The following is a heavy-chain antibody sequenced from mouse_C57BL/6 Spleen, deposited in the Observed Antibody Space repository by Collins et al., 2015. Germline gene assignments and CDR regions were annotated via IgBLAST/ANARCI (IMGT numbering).Heavy chain of an antibody. D-gene: IGHD3-2*02. J-gene: IGHJ2*01. CDR3: ARLRLQPYYFDY. CDR1: GFNIKSTY. V-gene: IGHV14-3*01. CDR2: IDPANGDT. Sequence: ELVRPGASVKLSCTASGFNIKSTYMHWVKQRPEQGLEWIGRIDPANGDTKYAPKFQGKATITADTSSNTAYLQLSSLTSEDTAIYYCARLRLQPYYFDYWGQGTTLTVSS.